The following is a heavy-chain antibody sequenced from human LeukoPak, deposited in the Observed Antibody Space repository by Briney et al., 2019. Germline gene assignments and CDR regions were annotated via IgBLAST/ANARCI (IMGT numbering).Heavy chain of an antibody. J-gene: IGHJ5*02. CDR2: INHSGST. CDR3: ARSGSYCTGGVCYHSSRGWFDP. CDR1: GGSFSGYY. V-gene: IGHV4-34*01. D-gene: IGHD2-8*02. Sequence: PSETLSLTCAVYGGSFSGYYWSWIRQPPGKGLEWIGEINHSGSTNYNPSLKSRVTISVDTSKNHFSLKLSSVTAADTAVYYCARSGSYCTGGVCYHSSRGWFDPWGQGTLVTVSS.